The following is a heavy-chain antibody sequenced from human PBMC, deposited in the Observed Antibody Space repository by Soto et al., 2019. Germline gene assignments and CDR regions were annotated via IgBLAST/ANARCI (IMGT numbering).Heavy chain of an antibody. CDR3: ARVGFRSTSRKRFSEWLFCYFDY. CDR2: ISYDGSNK. D-gene: IGHD3-3*01. J-gene: IGHJ4*02. V-gene: IGHV3-30-3*01. CDR1: GFTFSSYA. Sequence: GGSLRLSCAASGFTFSSYAMHWVRQAPGKGLEWVAVISYDGSNKYYADSVKGRFTISRDNSKNTLYLQMNSLRAEDTAVYYCARVGFRSTSRKRFSEWLFCYFDYWGQGTLVTVSS.